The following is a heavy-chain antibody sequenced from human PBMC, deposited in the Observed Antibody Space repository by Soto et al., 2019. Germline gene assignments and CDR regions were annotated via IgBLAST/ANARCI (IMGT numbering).Heavy chain of an antibody. D-gene: IGHD6-13*01. CDR1: GFTFSSYW. J-gene: IGHJ6*03. V-gene: IGHV3-74*01. CDR2: INSDGSST. Sequence: GSLRLSCAASGFTFSSYWMHWVRQAPGKGLVWVSRINSDGSSTSYADSVKGRFTISRDNAKSTLYLQMNSLRAEDTAVYYCARDRPGSDSSSWYMNYYYYMDVWGKGTTVTVSS. CDR3: ARDRPGSDSSSWYMNYYYYMDV.